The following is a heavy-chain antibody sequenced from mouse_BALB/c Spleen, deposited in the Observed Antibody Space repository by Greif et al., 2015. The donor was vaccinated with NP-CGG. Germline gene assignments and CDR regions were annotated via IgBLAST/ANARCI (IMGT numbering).Heavy chain of an antibody. V-gene: IGHV1-7*01. CDR1: GYTLTSYW. CDR2: INPSTGYT. CDR3: ARYYYAMDY. J-gene: IGHJ4*01. Sequence: QVQLQQPGAELAKPGASVKMSCKASGYTLTSYWMHWVKQRPGQGLEWIGYINPSTGYTEYNQKFKDKATLTADKSSSTAYMQLSSLTSEDSAVYYCARYYYAMDYWGQGTSVTVSS.